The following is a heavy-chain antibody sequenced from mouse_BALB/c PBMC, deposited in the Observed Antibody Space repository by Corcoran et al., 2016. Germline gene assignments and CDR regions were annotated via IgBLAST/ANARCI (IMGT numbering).Heavy chain of an antibody. CDR2: ISYDGSN. Sequence: DVQLQESGPGLVKPSQSLSLTCSVTGYSITSGYYWNWIRQFPGNKLEWMGYISYDGSNNYNPSLKNRISITRDTSKNQFFLKLNSVTTEDTATYYCARGRPDYGGQGTTLTVSS. CDR1: GYSITSGYY. J-gene: IGHJ2*01. CDR3: ARGRPDY. V-gene: IGHV3-6*02.